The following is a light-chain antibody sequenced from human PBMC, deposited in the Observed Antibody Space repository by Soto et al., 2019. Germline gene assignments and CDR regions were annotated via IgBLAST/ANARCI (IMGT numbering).Light chain of an antibody. CDR1: SHNFGGYNF. Sequence: QSALTQPRSVSGSLGQSVTISCSGTSHNFGGYNFVSWYQHPPGQAPKLIIYDNHNRPSGIPDRFSGSKSGTSATLGITGLQPGDEADYYCGTWDTSLSAGVFGSGTKLTVL. CDR3: GTWDTSLSAGV. V-gene: IGLV1-51*01. J-gene: IGLJ1*01. CDR2: DNH.